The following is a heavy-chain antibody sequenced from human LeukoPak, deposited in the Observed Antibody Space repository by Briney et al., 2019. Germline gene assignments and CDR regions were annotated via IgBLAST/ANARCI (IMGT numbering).Heavy chain of an antibody. D-gene: IGHD6-19*01. CDR1: GFTFSDFY. V-gene: IGHV3-11*01. CDR3: VRPAVAGRLWWAFNI. CDR2: ISSSGSAI. Sequence: GGSLRLSCAASGFTFSDFYMTWIRQAPGKGLEWVSYISSSGSAIYHAVSVKGRFTISRDNAKNSLYLQMNSLRAEDTAVYYCVRPAVAGRLWWAFNIWGQGTMVTVSS. J-gene: IGHJ3*02.